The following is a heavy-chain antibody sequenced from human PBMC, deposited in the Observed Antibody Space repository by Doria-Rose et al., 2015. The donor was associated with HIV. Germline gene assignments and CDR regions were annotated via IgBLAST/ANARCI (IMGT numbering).Heavy chain of an antibody. CDR1: GFTFDDYT. J-gene: IGHJ6*02. D-gene: IGHD1-26*01. Sequence: AASGFTFDDYTMHWVRQAPGKGLEWVSLITWYGGSTDYADSVKGRFTISRDNSKNSLYLQMNSLTTEDTALYYCARGDSGSEYYYYGMDVWGQGTKVTVSS. V-gene: IGHV3-43*01. CDR2: ITWYGGST. CDR3: ARGDSGSEYYYYGMDV.